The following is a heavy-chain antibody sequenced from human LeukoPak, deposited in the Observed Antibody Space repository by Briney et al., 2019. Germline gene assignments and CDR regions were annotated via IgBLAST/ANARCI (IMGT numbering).Heavy chain of an antibody. Sequence: PGGSLRLSCAASGFTVSTNYMNWVRQAPGKGLEWVSVIYSGGNTYYADSVKGRFTISRDNSKNTLYLQMNSLRAEDTAVYYCARDTTFKSWGQGTLVTVSS. V-gene: IGHV3-53*01. D-gene: IGHD3-16*01. CDR3: ARDTTFKS. CDR2: IYSGGNT. J-gene: IGHJ4*02. CDR1: GFTVSTNY.